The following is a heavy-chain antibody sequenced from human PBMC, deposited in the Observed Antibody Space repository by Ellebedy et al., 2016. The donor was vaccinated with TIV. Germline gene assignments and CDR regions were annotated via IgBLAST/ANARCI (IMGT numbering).Heavy chain of an antibody. J-gene: IGHJ4*02. Sequence: AASVKVSCKASGGSFWNYGITWVRQAPGQGLEWMGGIIPIFGTANYAQKFQGRVTITADRSASTAYMEVSSLRYEDTAVYYCASDTGGAAAGTYYWGQGSLVTVSS. CDR2: IIPIFGTA. CDR1: GGSFWNYG. CDR3: ASDTGGAAAGTYY. D-gene: IGHD6-13*01. V-gene: IGHV1-69*13.